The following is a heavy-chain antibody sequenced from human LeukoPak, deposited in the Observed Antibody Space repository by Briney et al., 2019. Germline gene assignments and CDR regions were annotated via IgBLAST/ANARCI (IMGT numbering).Heavy chain of an antibody. CDR2: VIPIFGTA. CDR3: ARVGHSSSGPFDY. V-gene: IGHV1-69*05. D-gene: IGHD6-13*01. Sequence: SVKVSCTASGGTFSSYAISWVRQAPGQGLEWMGGVIPIFGTANYAQKFQGRVTITTDESTSTAYMELSSLRSEDTAVYYCARVGHSSSGPFDYWGQGTLVTVSS. J-gene: IGHJ4*02. CDR1: GGTFSSYA.